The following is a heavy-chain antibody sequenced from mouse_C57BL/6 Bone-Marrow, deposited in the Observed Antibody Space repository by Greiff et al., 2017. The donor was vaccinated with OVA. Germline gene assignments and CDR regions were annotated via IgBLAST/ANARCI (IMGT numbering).Heavy chain of an antibody. CDR1: GFNIKDDY. J-gene: IGHJ1*03. V-gene: IGHV14-4*01. CDR2: IDPENGDT. Sequence: DVQLQQSGAELVRPGASVKLSCTASGFNIKDDYMHWVKQRPEQGLEWIGWIDPENGDTEYASKFQGKATITADTSSNTAYLQLSSLTSEDTAVYYCTEGWYFDVWGTGTTVTVSS. CDR3: TEGWYFDV.